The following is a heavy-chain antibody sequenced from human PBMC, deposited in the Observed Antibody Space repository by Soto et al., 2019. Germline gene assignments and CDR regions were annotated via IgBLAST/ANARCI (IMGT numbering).Heavy chain of an antibody. Sequence: QVQLVESGGGGVQPGRSLRLSCAVSGFTVSTYGRHWVRQAPGKGLEWVAVISRDGGTKYYADSVKGRFTISRDNSRNTLFLEMNSLRGDDMAVYYCTGEVASGYWGQGTLVTVSS. J-gene: IGHJ4*02. D-gene: IGHD2-8*02. CDR3: TGEVASGY. CDR1: GFTVSTYG. CDR2: ISRDGGTK. V-gene: IGHV3-30*03.